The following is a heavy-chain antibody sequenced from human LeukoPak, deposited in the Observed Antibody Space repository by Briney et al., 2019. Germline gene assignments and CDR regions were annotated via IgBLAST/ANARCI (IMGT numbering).Heavy chain of an antibody. V-gene: IGHV3-11*04. CDR1: GFTVSSNY. Sequence: GGSLRLSCAASGFTVSSNYMSWIRQAPGKGLEWVSYISSSGSTIYYADSVKGRFTISRDNAKNSLYLQMNSLRAEDTAVYYCARTYDILTGPVDYFDYWGQGTLVTVSS. D-gene: IGHD3-9*01. CDR3: ARTYDILTGPVDYFDY. J-gene: IGHJ4*02. CDR2: ISSSGSTI.